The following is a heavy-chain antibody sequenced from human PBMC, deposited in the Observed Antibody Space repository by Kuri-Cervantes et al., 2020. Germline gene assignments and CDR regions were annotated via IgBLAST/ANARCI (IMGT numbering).Heavy chain of an antibody. CDR3: AVLWFGSGGDAFDI. Sequence: ASVKVSCKASGYTFTSYGISWVRQAPGQGLEWMGWISAYNGNTNYAQKFQGRVTMTRNTSISTAYMELSSLRSEDTAVYYCAVLWFGSGGDAFDIWGQGTMVTVSS. D-gene: IGHD3-10*01. CDR1: GYTFTSYG. J-gene: IGHJ3*02. V-gene: IGHV1-18*01. CDR2: ISAYNGNT.